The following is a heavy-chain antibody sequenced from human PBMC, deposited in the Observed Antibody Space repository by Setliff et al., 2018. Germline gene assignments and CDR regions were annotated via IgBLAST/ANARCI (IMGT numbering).Heavy chain of an antibody. CDR3: ARDQYTSGWYGPPESYFDC. CDR1: NGSISSGNYF. J-gene: IGHJ4*01. Sequence: PSETLSLTCTVSNGSISSGNYFWGWIRQPPGKGLEWMGSIFYTGSTYYNPSLGSRITMSVDTSKNQFSLKLSSVTAADTAVYYCARDQYTSGWYGPPESYFDCWGLGILVTVSS. V-gene: IGHV4-39*07. D-gene: IGHD6-19*01. CDR2: IFYTGST.